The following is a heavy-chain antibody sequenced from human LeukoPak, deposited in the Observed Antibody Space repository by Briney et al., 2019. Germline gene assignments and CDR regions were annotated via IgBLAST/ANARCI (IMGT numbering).Heavy chain of an antibody. CDR3: ARVDIVATSFDP. Sequence: SETLSLTCTVSGGSISSSRYYWGWIRQPPGKGLEWIGSIHYSGSTYYNPSLKSRVTISVDTSKNQFSLKLSSVTAADTAVYYCARVDIVATSFDPWGQGTLVTVSS. V-gene: IGHV4-39*07. CDR1: GGSISSSRYY. J-gene: IGHJ5*02. CDR2: IHYSGST. D-gene: IGHD5-12*01.